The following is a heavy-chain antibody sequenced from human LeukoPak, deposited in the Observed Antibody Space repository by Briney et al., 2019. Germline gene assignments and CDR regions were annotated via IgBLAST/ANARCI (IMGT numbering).Heavy chain of an antibody. Sequence: GESLKISCNSSGYIYTSYWIGWVRQMPGKGLEWMGIIYPGDSDTRYSPSFQGQVTISADKSISTAYLQWSSLKASDTAMYYCARLLGVTGTSRGVDYWGQGTLVTVSS. J-gene: IGHJ4*02. CDR1: GYIYTSYW. CDR3: ARLLGVTGTSRGVDY. V-gene: IGHV5-51*01. CDR2: IYPGDSDT. D-gene: IGHD1-7*01.